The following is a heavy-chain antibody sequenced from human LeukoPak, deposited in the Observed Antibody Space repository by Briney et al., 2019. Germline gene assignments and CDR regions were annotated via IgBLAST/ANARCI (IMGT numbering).Heavy chain of an antibody. V-gene: IGHV1-46*01. CDR3: ARSCSGGSCAGTKYDAFDI. J-gene: IGHJ3*02. CDR2: INPSGGST. D-gene: IGHD2-15*01. CDR1: GYTFTSYY. Sequence: ASVKVSRKASGYTFTSYYMHWVRQAPGQGLEWMGIINPSGGSTSYAQKFQGRVTMTRDTSTSTVYMELSSLRSEDTAVHYCARSCSGGSCAGTKYDAFDIWGQGTMVTVSS.